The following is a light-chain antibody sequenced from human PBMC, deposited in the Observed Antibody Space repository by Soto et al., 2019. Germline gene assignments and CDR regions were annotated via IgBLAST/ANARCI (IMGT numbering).Light chain of an antibody. CDR3: QVWDSSSDHYV. V-gene: IGLV3-21*02. CDR1: NIGSKS. J-gene: IGLJ1*01. Sequence: SYELTQPPSVSVAPGQTARITCGGNNIGSKSVHWYQQKPGQAPVLVVYDDCDRPSGIPERFSGSNSGNTATLTISRVEAGDEADYYCQVWDSSSDHYVFATGTKGTVL. CDR2: DDC.